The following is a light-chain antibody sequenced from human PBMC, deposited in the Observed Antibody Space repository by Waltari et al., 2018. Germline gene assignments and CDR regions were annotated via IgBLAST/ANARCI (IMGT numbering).Light chain of an antibody. CDR3: QQYFSHPPT. CDR1: RMAISSATDKNY. V-gene: IGKV4-1*01. CDR2: WAS. Sequence: IVLTQSPDSLPVSRGERATTNGSPGRMAISSATDKNYFKDYLAWYQQKPGQPPRLLIYWASTRESGVPDRFSGGGSETDFTLTINDVQPEDVAVYYCQQYFSHPPTFGQGTKVEI. J-gene: IGKJ1*01.